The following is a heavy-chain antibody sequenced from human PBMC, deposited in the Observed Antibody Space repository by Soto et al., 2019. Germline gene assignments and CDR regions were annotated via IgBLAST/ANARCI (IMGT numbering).Heavy chain of an antibody. J-gene: IGHJ3*02. Sequence: GGSLRLSCAASGFTFSSYSMNWVRQAPGKGLEWVSSISSSSSYIYYADSVKGRFTISRDNAKNSLYLQMNSLRAEDTAVYYCARGPGLAVAASDAFQIWGQGTMLTVS. CDR3: ARGPGLAVAASDAFQI. D-gene: IGHD6-19*01. CDR2: ISSSSSYI. V-gene: IGHV3-21*01. CDR1: GFTFSSYS.